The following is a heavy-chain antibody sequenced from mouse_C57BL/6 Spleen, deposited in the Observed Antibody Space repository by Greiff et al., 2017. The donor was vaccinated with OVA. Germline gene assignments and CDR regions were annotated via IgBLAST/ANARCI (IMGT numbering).Heavy chain of an antibody. CDR2: INPYNGGT. CDR1: GYTFTDYY. V-gene: IGHV1-19*01. J-gene: IGHJ4*01. Sequence: VQLKESGPVLVKPGASVKMSCKASGYTFTDYYMNWVKQSHGKSLEWIGVINPYNGGTSYNQKFKGKATLTVDKSSSTAYMELNSLTSEDSAVYYCAREWISMDDWGQGTSVTVSS. CDR3: AREWISMDD.